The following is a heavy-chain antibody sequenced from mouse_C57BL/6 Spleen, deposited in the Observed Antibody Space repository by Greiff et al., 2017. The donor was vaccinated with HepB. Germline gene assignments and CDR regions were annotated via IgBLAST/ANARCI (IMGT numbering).Heavy chain of an antibody. D-gene: IGHD4-1*01. CDR3: ARTGTFAY. V-gene: IGHV1-19*01. Sequence: EVKLLESGPVLVKPGASVKMSCKASGYTFTDYYMNWVKQSHGKSLEWIGVINPYNGGTSYNQKFKGKATLTVDKSSSTAYMELNSLTSEDSAVYYCARTGTFAYWGQGTLVTVSA. CDR1: GYTFTDYY. CDR2: INPYNGGT. J-gene: IGHJ3*01.